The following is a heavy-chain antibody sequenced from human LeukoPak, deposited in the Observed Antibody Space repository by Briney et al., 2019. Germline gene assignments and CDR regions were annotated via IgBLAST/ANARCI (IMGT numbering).Heavy chain of an antibody. Sequence: PGGSLRLSCAASGFTFSSYAMSWVRQAPGKGLEWVSAISGSGDSTNYADSVKGRFTISRDNSKNTLYLQMNSLRAEDTAVYYCARDSYSYGADYYYYMDVWGKGTTVTVSS. CDR2: ISGSGDST. CDR1: GFTFSSYA. CDR3: ARDSYSYGADYYYYMDV. V-gene: IGHV3-23*01. J-gene: IGHJ6*03. D-gene: IGHD5-18*01.